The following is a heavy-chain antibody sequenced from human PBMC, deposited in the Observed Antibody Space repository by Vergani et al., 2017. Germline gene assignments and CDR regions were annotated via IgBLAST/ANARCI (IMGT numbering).Heavy chain of an antibody. Sequence: QVQLVQSGAEVKKPGSSVKVSCKASGGTFSSYTISWVRQAPGQGLEWMGRIIPILGIANYAQKFQGRVTITADKSTSTGYMELSSLRSEDTAVYYCARGQYYYDSSGYYYYYYGMDVWGQGTTVTVSS. J-gene: IGHJ6*02. CDR1: GGTFSSYT. V-gene: IGHV1-69*02. CDR2: IIPILGIA. D-gene: IGHD3-22*01. CDR3: ARGQYYYDSSGYYYYYYGMDV.